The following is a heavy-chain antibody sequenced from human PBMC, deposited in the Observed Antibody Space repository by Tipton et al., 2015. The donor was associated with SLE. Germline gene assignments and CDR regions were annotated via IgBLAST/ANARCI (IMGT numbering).Heavy chain of an antibody. CDR2: IYAAGAR. V-gene: IGHV3-23*03. D-gene: IGHD3-16*02. Sequence: GSLRLSCATSGFTFSRYAMTWVRQAPGKGLEWVSVIYAAGARYYADSVKGRFTISRDNSKNTLYLQMNSLRVEDTAIYYCAKDSIAGMIVIPDIDHWGQGTLVTVSS. CDR3: AKDSIAGMIVIPDIDH. J-gene: IGHJ4*02. CDR1: GFTFSRYA.